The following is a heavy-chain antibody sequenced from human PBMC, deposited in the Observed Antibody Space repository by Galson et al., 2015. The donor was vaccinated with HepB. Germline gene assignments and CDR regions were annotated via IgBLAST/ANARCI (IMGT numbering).Heavy chain of an antibody. V-gene: IGHV3-48*03. CDR1: GFTFSSYE. D-gene: IGHD3-10*01. CDR3: ARDNPYGSGSYYFDY. J-gene: IGHJ4*02. CDR2: ISSSGSTI. Sequence: SLRLSCAASGFTFSSYEMNWVRQAPGKGLEWVSYISSSGSTIYYADSVKGRFTISRDNAKNSLYLQMNSLRAEDTAVYYCARDNPYGSGSYYFDYWGQGTLVTVSS.